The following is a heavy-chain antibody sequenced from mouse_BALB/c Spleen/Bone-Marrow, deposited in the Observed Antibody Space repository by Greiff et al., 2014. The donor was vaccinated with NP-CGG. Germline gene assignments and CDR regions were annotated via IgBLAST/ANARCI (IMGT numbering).Heavy chain of an antibody. D-gene: IGHD1-2*01. V-gene: IGHV2-4-1*01. Sequence: QVQLQQSGPGLVQPSQSLSLTCTVSGFSLTSYGVHWVRQSPGKGLEWLGVIWSGGSTDYNAAFISRLSISNDNSKSQVFFKMNRLQADDTAIYYCARRPDYGYSSYAMDYWGQGTSVTVSS. J-gene: IGHJ4*01. CDR1: GFSLTSYG. CDR3: ARRPDYGYSSYAMDY. CDR2: IWSGGST.